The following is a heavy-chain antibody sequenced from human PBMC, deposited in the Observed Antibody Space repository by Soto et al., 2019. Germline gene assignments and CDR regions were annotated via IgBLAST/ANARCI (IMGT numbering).Heavy chain of an antibody. CDR1: GYTFTSYA. CDR2: INAGNGNT. Sequence: ASVKVSCKASGYTFTSYAMHWVRQAPGQRLEWMGWINAGNGNTKYSQKFQGRVTITRDTSASTAYMELSRLRSEDTAVYYCARDRCSSTSCYTYYYYYMDVWGKGTTVTVSS. D-gene: IGHD2-2*02. CDR3: ARDRCSSTSCYTYYYYYMDV. J-gene: IGHJ6*03. V-gene: IGHV1-3*01.